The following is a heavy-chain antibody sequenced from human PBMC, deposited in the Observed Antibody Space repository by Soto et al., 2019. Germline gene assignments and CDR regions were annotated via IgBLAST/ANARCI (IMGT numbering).Heavy chain of an antibody. CDR1: GFIFDDHA. D-gene: IGHD6-19*01. J-gene: IGHJ5*02. CDR3: AKGVAVPGTNWFDH. CDR2: ISWNSAAI. V-gene: IGHV3-9*01. Sequence: GGSLRLSCAASGFIFDDHAMYWVRQAAGKGLEWVSGISWNSAAIQYADSVKGRFTISRDNAMNSLYLQMNSLRPDDSGVYYCAKGVAVPGTNWFDHWGQGTLVTVSS.